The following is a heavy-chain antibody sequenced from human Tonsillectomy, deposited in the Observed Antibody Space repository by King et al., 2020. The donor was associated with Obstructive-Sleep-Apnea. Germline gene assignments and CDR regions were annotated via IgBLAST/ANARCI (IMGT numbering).Heavy chain of an antibody. J-gene: IGHJ4*02. CDR1: GFTFSSYG. CDR3: VKGGRVGGTIDY. Sequence: VQLVESGGGVVQPVRSLRLSCAASGFTFSSYGLHWVRQAPGKGLEWVAMISYDGSLKYYADSVKGRFTISSDNSKIPRFLQMNSLRAEDMAVYYCVKGGRVGGTIDYWGQGALVTVSS. V-gene: IGHV3-30*18. CDR2: ISYDGSLK. D-gene: IGHD1-26*01.